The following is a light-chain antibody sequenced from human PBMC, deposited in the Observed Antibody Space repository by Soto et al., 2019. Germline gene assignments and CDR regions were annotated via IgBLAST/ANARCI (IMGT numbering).Light chain of an antibody. Sequence: QSALTQPASVSGSPGQSITISCTGTSSDVGAYNFVSWYQHHPGKAPKLMIYEGSKRPSGVSNRFSGSKSGNTASLTISGLQAEDEADYYCKSYTSSSTLVFGGGTKRTVL. CDR3: KSYTSSSTLV. V-gene: IGLV2-14*01. J-gene: IGLJ3*02. CDR2: EGS. CDR1: SSDVGAYNF.